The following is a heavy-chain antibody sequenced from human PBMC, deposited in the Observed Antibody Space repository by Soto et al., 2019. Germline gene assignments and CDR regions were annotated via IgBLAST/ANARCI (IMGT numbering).Heavy chain of an antibody. CDR1: GGSISSAESY. D-gene: IGHD2-15*01. CDR3: AKGGASSQWFAP. J-gene: IGHJ5*02. CDR2: INFRGRT. Sequence: SETLSLTCSVSGGSISSAESYWSWIRQHPGKGPEWFAFINFRGRTSYNPSLRSRVTISADTSVNQFSLNLISVTAADTAVYYCAKGGASSQWFAPWGRGTLVTVSS. V-gene: IGHV4-31*03.